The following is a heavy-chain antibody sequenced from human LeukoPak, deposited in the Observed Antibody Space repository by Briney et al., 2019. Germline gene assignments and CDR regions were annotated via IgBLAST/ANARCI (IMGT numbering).Heavy chain of an antibody. CDR3: AKDIQPYYYGSGTFDY. D-gene: IGHD3-10*01. Sequence: GGSLRLSCAASGFTFSSYATSWVRQAPGKGLEWVSAISGSGGSTYYADSVKGRFTISRDNSKNTLYLQMNSLRAEDTAVYYCAKDIQPYYYGSGTFDYWGQGTLVTVSS. J-gene: IGHJ4*02. CDR2: ISGSGGST. CDR1: GFTFSSYA. V-gene: IGHV3-23*01.